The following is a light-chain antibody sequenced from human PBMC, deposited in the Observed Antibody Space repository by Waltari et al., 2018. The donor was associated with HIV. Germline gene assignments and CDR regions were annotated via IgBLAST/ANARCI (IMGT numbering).Light chain of an antibody. Sequence: SALTQPPSASGSPGQSVTNSCTGTSSHIRGYTTYPRYQPHPGKAPKLMIYEVTTRPSGVPDRFSGSKSGNTASLTVSGLQPEDDADYYCGSYTDTNNHYVFGTGTKVT. V-gene: IGLV2-8*01. J-gene: IGLJ1*01. CDR3: GSYTDTNNHYV. CDR2: EVT. CDR1: SSHIRGYTT.